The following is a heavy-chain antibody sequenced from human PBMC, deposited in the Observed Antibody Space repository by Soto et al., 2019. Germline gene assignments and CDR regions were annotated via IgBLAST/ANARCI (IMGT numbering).Heavy chain of an antibody. CDR1: GGSISSYY. J-gene: IGHJ4*02. D-gene: IGHD3-10*01. Sequence: PSETLSLTCTVSGGSISSYYWSWIRQPPGKGLEWIGYIYYSGSTNYNPSLKSRVTISVDTSKNQFSLKLSSVTAADTAVYYCAGVQGPSGDHHFDYWGRGTLVTVSS. CDR2: IYYSGST. V-gene: IGHV4-59*01. CDR3: AGVQGPSGDHHFDY.